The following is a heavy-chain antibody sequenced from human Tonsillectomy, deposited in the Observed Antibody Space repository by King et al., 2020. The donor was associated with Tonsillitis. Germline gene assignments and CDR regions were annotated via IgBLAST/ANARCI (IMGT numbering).Heavy chain of an antibody. CDR1: GYSITSGFY. D-gene: IGHD5-24*01. V-gene: IGHV4-38-2*01. Sequence: QLQESGPGLVKPSETLSLTCAVSGYSITSGFYWGWIRQPPGKGLEWFGSIYHSGSTYYNPSLKSRVTISVDTSTNQFSLKLSSVTAADTAVYYCGRARDWVQLFDYWRQGTQVTVSS. CDR3: GRARDWVQLFDY. CDR2: IYHSGST. J-gene: IGHJ4*02.